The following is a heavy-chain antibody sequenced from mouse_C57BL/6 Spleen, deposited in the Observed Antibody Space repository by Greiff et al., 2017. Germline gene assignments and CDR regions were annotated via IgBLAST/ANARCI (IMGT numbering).Heavy chain of an antibody. J-gene: IGHJ1*03. CDR2: ISYSGST. V-gene: IGHV3-8*01. CDR1: GYSITSDY. D-gene: IGHD2-5*01. CDR3: ARHYSNRYFDV. Sequence: VQLKESGPGLAKPSQTLSLTCSVTGYSITSDYWNWLRKFPGNKLEYMGYISYSGSTYYNPSLKSRISITRDTSKNQYYLQLNSVTTEDTATYYCARHYSNRYFDVWGTGTTVTVSA.